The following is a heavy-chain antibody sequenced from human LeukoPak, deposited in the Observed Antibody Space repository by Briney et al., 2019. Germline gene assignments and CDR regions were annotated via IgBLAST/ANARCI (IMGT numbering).Heavy chain of an antibody. CDR3: AGGSITMVRGVKRVGAFDI. CDR1: GGSFSGYY. V-gene: IGHV4-34*01. CDR2: INHSGST. D-gene: IGHD3-10*01. Sequence: SETLSLTCAVYGGSFSGYYWSWIRQPPGKGLEWIGEINHSGSTNYNPSLKSRVTISVDTSKNQFSLKLSSVTAADTAVYYCAGGSITMVRGVKRVGAFDIWGQGTMVTVSS. J-gene: IGHJ3*02.